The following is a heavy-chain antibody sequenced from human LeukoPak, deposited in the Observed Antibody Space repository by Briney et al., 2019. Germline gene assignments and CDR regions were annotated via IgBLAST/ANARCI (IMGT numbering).Heavy chain of an antibody. CDR2: ISYDGSNK. J-gene: IGHJ1*01. V-gene: IGHV3-30*18. D-gene: IGHD3-3*01. Sequence: GGSLRLSCAASGFTFSSYGMHWVRQAPGKGLEWVAVISYDGSNKYYADSVKGRFTISRDNSKNTRYLQMNSLRAEDTAVYYCAKDRGTIFGVVMQYFQHWGQGTLVTVSS. CDR1: GFTFSSYG. CDR3: AKDRGTIFGVVMQYFQH.